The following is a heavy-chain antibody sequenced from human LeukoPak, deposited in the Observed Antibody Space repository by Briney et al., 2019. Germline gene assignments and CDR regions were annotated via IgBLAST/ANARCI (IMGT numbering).Heavy chain of an antibody. CDR3: ARRASGGGYYFDY. Sequence: QSGGSLRLSCAASGFTFSSYTMNWVRQAPGKGLEWLPYISGCSSTIYYADSVKGRFTISRGNAKNSLYLQMNSLRDEDTAVYYCARRASGGGYYFDYWGQGTLVTVSS. V-gene: IGHV3-48*02. D-gene: IGHD3-16*01. CDR2: ISGCSSTI. J-gene: IGHJ4*02. CDR1: GFTFSSYT.